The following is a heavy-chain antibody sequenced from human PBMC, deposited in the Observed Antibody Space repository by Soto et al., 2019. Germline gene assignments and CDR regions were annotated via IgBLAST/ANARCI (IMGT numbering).Heavy chain of an antibody. V-gene: IGHV3-21*01. Sequence: GGSLRLSCAASGFTFSSYSMNWVRQAPGKGLEWVSSISSSSSYIYYADSVKGRFTISRDNAKNSLYLQMNSLRAEDTAVYYCARDPSYCSGGSCYSSDYYFDYWGQGTLVTVSP. D-gene: IGHD2-15*01. J-gene: IGHJ4*02. CDR3: ARDPSYCSGGSCYSSDYYFDY. CDR2: ISSSSSYI. CDR1: GFTFSSYS.